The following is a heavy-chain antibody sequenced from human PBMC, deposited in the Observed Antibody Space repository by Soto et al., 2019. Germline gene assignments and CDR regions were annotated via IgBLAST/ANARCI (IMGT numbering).Heavy chain of an antibody. V-gene: IGHV3-30-3*01. J-gene: IGHJ4*02. CDR1: GFIFTNSP. CDR2: ISRDGIKA. Sequence: QVQLVESGGGVVQPGGSLRLSCVASGFIFTNSPIHWVRQGPGKGPEWVAVISRDGIKATYADSVKGRFTISRDNFKDTAYLQLSSLTPADTAVYHCARDPGEDGHEYYTSDFWGQGTLVTVSS. CDR3: ARDPGEDGHEYYTSDF. D-gene: IGHD3-3*01.